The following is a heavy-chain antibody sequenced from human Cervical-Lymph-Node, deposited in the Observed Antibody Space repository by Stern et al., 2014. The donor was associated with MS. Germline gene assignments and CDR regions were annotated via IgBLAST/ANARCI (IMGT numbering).Heavy chain of an antibody. D-gene: IGHD3-3*01. Sequence: QVTLKESGPTLVKPTQTLTLTCTFSGFSFTSSRMGVGWIRQPPGKTLEWLARIYWDDDTRYSPSLKTRLTITKDNSKSQVVLRLTNMAPEDTGTYYCARTDYSLLSGYSHFDYFGQGAPVTVSS. V-gene: IGHV2-5*02. CDR1: GFSFTSSRMG. CDR3: ARTDYSLLSGYSHFDY. CDR2: IYWDDDT. J-gene: IGHJ4*02.